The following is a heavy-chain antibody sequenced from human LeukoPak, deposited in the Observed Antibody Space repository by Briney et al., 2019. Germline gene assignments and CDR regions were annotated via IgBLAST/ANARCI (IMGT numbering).Heavy chain of an antibody. D-gene: IGHD6-6*01. CDR2: INHSGST. J-gene: IGHJ4*02. V-gene: IGHV4-34*01. CDR1: GGSFSGCY. Sequence: SETLSLTCAVYGGSFSGCYWSWIRQPPGKGLEWIGEINHSGSTNYNPSLKSRVTISVDTSKNQFSLKLSSVTAADTAVYYCARVRAAARYFGYWGQGTLVTVSS. CDR3: ARVRAAARYFGY.